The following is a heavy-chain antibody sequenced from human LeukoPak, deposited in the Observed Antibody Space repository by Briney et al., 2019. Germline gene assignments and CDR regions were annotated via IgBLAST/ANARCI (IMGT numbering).Heavy chain of an antibody. CDR1: AGSISSSSYY. J-gene: IGHJ6*02. CDR3: ARDYRGEWFYSSAREYYYGMDV. D-gene: IGHD3-3*01. CDR2: IYYSGST. Sequence: SETLSLTCTVSAGSISSSSYYWGWIRQPPGKGLEWIGSIYYSGSTYYNPSLQSRVTISVDTSRNQFSLRLSSVTAADTAVYYCARDYRGEWFYSSAREYYYGMDVWGQGTTVTLSS. V-gene: IGHV4-39*02.